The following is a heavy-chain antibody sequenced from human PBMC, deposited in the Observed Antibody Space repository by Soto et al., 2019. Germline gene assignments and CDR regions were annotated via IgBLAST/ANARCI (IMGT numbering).Heavy chain of an antibody. D-gene: IGHD1-1*01. CDR3: ATKGNWNDGVWFDP. V-gene: IGHV1-24*01. J-gene: IGHJ5*02. Sequence: ASVKVSCKVSGYTLTELSMHWVRQAPGKGLEWMGGFDPEDGETIYAQKFQGRVTMTEDTSTDTAHMELSSLRSEDTAVYYCATKGNWNDGVWFDPWGQGTLVTVSS. CDR2: FDPEDGET. CDR1: GYTLTELS.